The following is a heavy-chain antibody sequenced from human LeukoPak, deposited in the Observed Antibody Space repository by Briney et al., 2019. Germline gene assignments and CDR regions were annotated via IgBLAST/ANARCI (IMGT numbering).Heavy chain of an antibody. J-gene: IGHJ4*02. V-gene: IGHV3-21*01. D-gene: IGHD3-22*01. CDR1: GFTFSSYS. CDR3: ARLGGDRWLRGSYYDSSGYPDY. CDR2: ISSSSSYI. Sequence: GXSLRLSCAASGFTFSSYSMNWVRQAPGKGLEWVSSISSSSSYIYYADSVKGRFTIYRDKAKNSLYLQMNSLRAEDTAVYYCARLGGDRWLRGSYYDSSGYPDYWGQGTLVTVSS.